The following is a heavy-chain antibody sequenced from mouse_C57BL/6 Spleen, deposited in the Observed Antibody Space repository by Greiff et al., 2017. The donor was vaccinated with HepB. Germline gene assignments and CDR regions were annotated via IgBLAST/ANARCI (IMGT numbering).Heavy chain of an antibody. V-gene: IGHV1-50*01. CDR2: IDPSDSYT. CDR3: ARWLDY. Sequence: VQLQQPGAELVKPGASVKLSCKASGYTFTSYWMQWVKQRPGQGLEWIGEIDPSDSYTNYNQKFKGKATLTVDTSSSTAYMQLSSLTSEDSAVYYCARWLDYWGQGTTRTVSS. CDR1: GYTFTSYW. D-gene: IGHD2-2*01. J-gene: IGHJ2*01.